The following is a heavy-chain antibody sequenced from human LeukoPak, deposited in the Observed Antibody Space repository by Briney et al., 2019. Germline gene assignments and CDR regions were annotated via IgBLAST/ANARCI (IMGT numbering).Heavy chain of an antibody. CDR3: ASQTKYYYGSGSYWTAFDI. J-gene: IGHJ3*02. Sequence: PGGSLRLSCAASGFTFDDHAMHWVRQAPGKGLEWVSLIGNDGSIKYADSVKGRFTISRGSSKNSLYLEMHSLRTEDTALYYCASQTKYYYGSGSYWTAFDIWGQGTMVTVSS. D-gene: IGHD3-10*01. CDR2: IGNDGSI. CDR1: GFTFDDHA. V-gene: IGHV3-43*02.